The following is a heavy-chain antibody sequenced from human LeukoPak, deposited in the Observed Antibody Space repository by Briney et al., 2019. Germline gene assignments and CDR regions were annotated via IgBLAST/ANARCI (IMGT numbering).Heavy chain of an antibody. D-gene: IGHD2-2*01. CDR1: GFTFSSHA. Sequence: PGGSLRLSCAASGFTFSSHAMNWVRQAPGKGLEWVSYISSSSTIYYADSVKGRFTISRDNAKNSLYLQMNSLRAEDTAVYYCARERAEDIVVVPAVAAFDIWGQGTMVTVSS. CDR2: ISSSSTI. J-gene: IGHJ3*02. V-gene: IGHV3-48*01. CDR3: ARERAEDIVVVPAVAAFDI.